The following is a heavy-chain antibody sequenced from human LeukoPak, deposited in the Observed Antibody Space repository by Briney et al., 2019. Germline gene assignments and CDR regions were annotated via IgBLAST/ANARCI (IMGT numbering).Heavy chain of an antibody. CDR3: ARDRRPSDYLGLHV. D-gene: IGHD6-6*01. J-gene: IGHJ6*02. V-gene: IGHV3-11*01. Sequence: GGSLRLSCAASRFTFSDDYMSWVRQAPGKGLEWISNIAGSGETIYYADSVKGRFTISRDNANNLLFLQMNSLRAEDTAVYYCARDRRPSDYLGLHVWGQGTTVIVSS. CDR1: RFTFSDDY. CDR2: IAGSGETI.